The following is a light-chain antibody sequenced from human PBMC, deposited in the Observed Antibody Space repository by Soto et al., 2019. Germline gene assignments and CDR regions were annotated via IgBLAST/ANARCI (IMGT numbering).Light chain of an antibody. CDR3: QSYDISLHNYV. Sequence: QSVLTQPPSASGTPGQRVTISCSGSSSNIGSHPVNWYQQLPGTAPKLLLYGDNQRPSGVPDRFSASKSGTSASLAISGLQSDDEADYYCQSYDISLHNYVFGTGTKLTVL. J-gene: IGLJ1*01. CDR2: GDN. V-gene: IGLV1-44*01. CDR1: SSNIGSHP.